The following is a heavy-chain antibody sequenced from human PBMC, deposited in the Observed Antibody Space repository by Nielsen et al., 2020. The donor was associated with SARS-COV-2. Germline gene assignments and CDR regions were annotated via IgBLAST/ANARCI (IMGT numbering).Heavy chain of an antibody. CDR3: SRQGQLEPADY. D-gene: IGHD1-1*01. CDR2: IYPGDSDT. V-gene: IGHV5-51*01. J-gene: IGHJ4*02. Sequence: GESLKISCQGSGYSFTSYWIGWVRQMPGKGLEWVGLIYPGDSDTRYSPSFQGQVSISADKSLSTAYLQLSSLKASDTAMYYCSRQGQLEPADYWGQGTLVTVSS. CDR1: GYSFTSYW.